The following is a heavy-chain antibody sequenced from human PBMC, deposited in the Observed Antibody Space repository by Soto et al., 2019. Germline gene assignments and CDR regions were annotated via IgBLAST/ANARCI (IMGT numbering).Heavy chain of an antibody. Sequence: EVQLVESGGGLVQPGGSLRLSCAASGFTFSNYWMHWVRQAPEKGLAWVSRINTVGNYTSYADPVKGRFTISRDNAKNPLFLKKNGRRVENTVFFSCSARLGDGGQDPLVPVSS. CDR3: SARLGD. V-gene: IGHV3-74*01. CDR1: GFTFSNYW. CDR2: INTVGNYT. D-gene: IGHD3-10*01. J-gene: IGHJ1*01.